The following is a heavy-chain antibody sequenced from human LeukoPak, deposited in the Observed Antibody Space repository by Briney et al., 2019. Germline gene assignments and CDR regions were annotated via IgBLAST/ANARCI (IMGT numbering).Heavy chain of an antibody. Sequence: SQTLSLTCTVSGGSISSGDYYWSWIRQPPGKGQEWIGYIYYSGSTYYNPSLKSRVTISVDTSKNQFSLKLSSVTAADTAVYYCARGPYYYDSSGYYFDYWGQGTLVTVSS. CDR1: GGSISSGDYY. D-gene: IGHD3-22*01. CDR3: ARGPYYYDSSGYYFDY. V-gene: IGHV4-30-4*01. CDR2: IYYSGST. J-gene: IGHJ4*02.